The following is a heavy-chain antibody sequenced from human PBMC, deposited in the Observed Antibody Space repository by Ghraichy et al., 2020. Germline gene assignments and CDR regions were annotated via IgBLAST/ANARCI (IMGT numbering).Heavy chain of an antibody. CDR3: ARGPYTYSSSWYFDY. V-gene: IGHV1-18*01. CDR1: GYTFTSYG. Sequence: ASVKVSCNASGYTFTSYGISWVRQAPGQGLEWMGWISAYNGNTNYAQKLQGRVTMTTDTSTSTAYMELRSLRSDDTAVYYCARGPYTYSSSWYFDYWGQGTLVTVSS. D-gene: IGHD6-13*01. J-gene: IGHJ4*02. CDR2: ISAYNGNT.